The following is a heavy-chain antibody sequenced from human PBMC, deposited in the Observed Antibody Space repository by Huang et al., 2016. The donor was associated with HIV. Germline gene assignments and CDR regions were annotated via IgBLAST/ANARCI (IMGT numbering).Heavy chain of an antibody. V-gene: IGHV5-51*01. CDR1: GYSFTNYW. J-gene: IGHJ4*02. Sequence: EVQLVQSGPKVKKPGESWKISCRVSGYSFTNYWIGWVGQGPGKGLEWMSILYPGDSDAAYNPSFRGQVTISADKSINTAHLQWDSLKTSDSAIYYCARRGFNTGSSPDSWGQGTLVTVSS. CDR3: ARRGFNTGSSPDS. CDR2: LYPGDSDA. D-gene: IGHD1-26*01.